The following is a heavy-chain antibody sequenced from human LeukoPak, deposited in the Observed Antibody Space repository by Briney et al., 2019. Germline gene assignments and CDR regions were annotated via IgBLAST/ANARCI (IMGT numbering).Heavy chain of an antibody. CDR1: GFTFGSYA. Sequence: GSLRLSCAASGFTFGSYAMQWVRQAPGKGLEWVAVISYDGSNKYYADSVKGRFTISRDNSRNTLYLQMNSLRAEDTAVYYCARDTRIWFGNLDYWGQGTLVTVSS. CDR2: ISYDGSNK. V-gene: IGHV3-30-3*01. D-gene: IGHD3-10*01. J-gene: IGHJ4*02. CDR3: ARDTRIWFGNLDY.